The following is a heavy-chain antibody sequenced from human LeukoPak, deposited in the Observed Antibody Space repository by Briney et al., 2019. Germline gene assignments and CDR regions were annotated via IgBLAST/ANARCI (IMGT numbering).Heavy chain of an antibody. D-gene: IGHD2-2*01. J-gene: IGHJ3*02. CDR3: ARALGSSTSWPI. CDR1: GGSISSSNW. Sequence: SETLSLTCAVSGGSISSSNWWSWVRQPPGKGLEWIGEIYHSGSTNYNPSLKSRVTISVDTSKNQFSLKLSSVTAADTAVYYCARALGSSTSWPIWGQGTMVTVSS. V-gene: IGHV4-4*02. CDR2: IYHSGST.